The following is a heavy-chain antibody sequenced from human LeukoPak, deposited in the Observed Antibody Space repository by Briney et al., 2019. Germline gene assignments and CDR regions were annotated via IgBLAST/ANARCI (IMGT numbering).Heavy chain of an antibody. V-gene: IGHV4-59*08. CDR3: ARLDTRIAAAGTGWFDP. D-gene: IGHD6-13*01. J-gene: IGHJ5*02. Sequence: PSETLSLTCTVSGDSISSYFWSWIRQSPGKGLEWIGYIYYSGRTNYNPSLKSRVTISVDTSKNQFSLKLSSVTAADTAVYYCARLDTRIAAAGTGWFDPWGQGTLVTVSS. CDR2: IYYSGRT. CDR1: GDSISSYF.